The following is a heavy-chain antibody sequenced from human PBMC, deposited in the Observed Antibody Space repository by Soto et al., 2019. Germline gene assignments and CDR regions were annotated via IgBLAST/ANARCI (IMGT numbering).Heavy chain of an antibody. J-gene: IGHJ6*02. Sequence: QVQLQESGPGLVKPSQTLSPPALFLVAPFAGGGYYWGWFRKNPGKALDWMGSIYYSGSTYYNPSLKSRVTISVDTSKNQFSLKLSSVTAADTAVYYCARDLHYDFWSGYPHAYGMDVWGQGTTVTVSS. CDR1: VAPFAGGGYY. CDR3: ARDLHYDFWSGYPHAYGMDV. D-gene: IGHD3-3*01. CDR2: IYYSGST. V-gene: IGHV4-31*03.